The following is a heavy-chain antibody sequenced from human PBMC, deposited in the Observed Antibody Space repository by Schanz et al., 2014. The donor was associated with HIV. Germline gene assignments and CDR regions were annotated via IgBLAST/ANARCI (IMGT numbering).Heavy chain of an antibody. D-gene: IGHD3-16*01. CDR2: IWNDGSNR. J-gene: IGHJ6*02. CDR3: ARVANWDYYGMDV. Sequence: QVQLVESGGGVVQPGRSLRLSCAASGFTFSNYGMHWVRQAPGKGLEWVAIIWNDGSNRYYADSVKGRFTISRDNSKNTLYLQMNSLRGEDTAVYYCARVANWDYYGMDVWGRGTTVTVSS. CDR1: GFTFSNYG. V-gene: IGHV3-33*01.